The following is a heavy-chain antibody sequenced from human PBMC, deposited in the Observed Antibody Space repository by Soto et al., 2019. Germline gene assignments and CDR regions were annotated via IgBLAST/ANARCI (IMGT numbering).Heavy chain of an antibody. V-gene: IGHV3-23*01. Sequence: SGGSLRLSCAVSGLTFSSYAMMWVRQAPGKGLEWVSTVSTSGGHTYYVDSVKGRFTISRDNSRNTLYLQMNSLRVEETAVYYCAKDFTSDWTTSYWGQGTLVTVSS. CDR2: VSTSGGHT. D-gene: IGHD2-2*01. CDR1: GLTFSSYA. J-gene: IGHJ4*02. CDR3: AKDFTSDWTTSY.